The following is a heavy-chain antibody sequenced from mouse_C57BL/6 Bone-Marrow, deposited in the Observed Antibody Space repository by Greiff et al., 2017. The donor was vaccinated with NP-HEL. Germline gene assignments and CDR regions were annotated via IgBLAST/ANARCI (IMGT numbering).Heavy chain of an antibody. CDR1: GYTFTSYT. J-gene: IGHJ2*01. V-gene: IGHV1-4*01. Sequence: QVQLQQSGAELARPGASVKMSCKASGYTFTSYTMHWVKQRPGQGLEWIGYINPSSGYTKYNQKFKDKATLTADKSSSTAYMQLSSLTSEDSAVYYCAISRMRWPTPGDYWGQGTTLTVSS. D-gene: IGHD6-5*01. CDR2: INPSSGYT. CDR3: AISRMRWPTPGDY.